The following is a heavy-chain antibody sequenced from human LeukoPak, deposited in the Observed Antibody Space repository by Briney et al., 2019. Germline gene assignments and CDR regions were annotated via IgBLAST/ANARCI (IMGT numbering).Heavy chain of an antibody. V-gene: IGHV4-4*07. D-gene: IGHD2-2*01. Sequence: SETLSLTCTVSGGSISGKYWTWIRQPAGKGLEWIGRIYSSGSTNYNPSLKSRVTISVDTSKNQFSLKLSSVTAADTAVYYCARAIVVVPAAIWFDPWGQGTLVTVSS. CDR1: GGSISGKY. CDR2: IYSSGST. J-gene: IGHJ5*02. CDR3: ARAIVVVPAAIWFDP.